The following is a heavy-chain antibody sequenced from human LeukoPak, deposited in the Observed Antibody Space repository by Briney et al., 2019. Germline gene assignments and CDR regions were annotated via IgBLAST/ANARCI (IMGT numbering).Heavy chain of an antibody. D-gene: IGHD3-3*01. Sequence: SVKVSCKASGGTFSSYTISWVRQAPGQGLEWMGRIITILGIANYAQKFQGRVTITADKSTSTAYMELSSLRSEDTAVYYCASGYYDFWSGYGLGAWGQGTAVSVSS. CDR1: GGTFSSYT. CDR2: IITILGIA. CDR3: ASGYYDFWSGYGLGA. V-gene: IGHV1-69*02. J-gene: IGHJ5*02.